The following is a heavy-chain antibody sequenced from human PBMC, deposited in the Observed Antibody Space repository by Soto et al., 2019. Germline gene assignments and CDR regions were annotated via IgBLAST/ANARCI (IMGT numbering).Heavy chain of an antibody. Sequence: QVQLVQSGAEEKKPGASVKVSCKASGYTFTSYAMHWVRQAPGQRLEWMGRINAGNGNTKYSQKFQGRVTITRDTSASTPYRELSSLISEDTAVYYCARSIVVVTALDYWGQGTLVTVSS. V-gene: IGHV1-3*05. D-gene: IGHD2-21*02. J-gene: IGHJ4*02. CDR3: ARSIVVVTALDY. CDR1: GYTFTSYA. CDR2: INAGNGNT.